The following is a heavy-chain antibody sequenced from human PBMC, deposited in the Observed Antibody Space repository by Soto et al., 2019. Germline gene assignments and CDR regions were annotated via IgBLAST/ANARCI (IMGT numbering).Heavy chain of an antibody. CDR3: ARAPRDIVVVVAATPVDAFDI. CDR2: IKQDGSEK. CDR1: GFTFSSDW. V-gene: IGHV3-7*01. J-gene: IGHJ3*02. D-gene: IGHD2-15*01. Sequence: GGSLXLSCAASGFTFSSDWMSWVRQAPGKGLEWVANIKQDGSEKYYVDSVKGRFTISRDNAKNSLYLQMNSLRAEDTAVYYCARAPRDIVVVVAATPVDAFDIWGQGTMVTVSS.